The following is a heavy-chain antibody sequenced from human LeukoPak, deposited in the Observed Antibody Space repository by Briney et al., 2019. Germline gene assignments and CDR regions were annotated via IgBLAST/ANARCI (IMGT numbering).Heavy chain of an antibody. V-gene: IGHV1-2*02. CDR1: GYTFTGYY. Sequence: ASVKVSCKASGYTFTGYYMHWVRQAPGQGLEWMGWINPNNGGTNYAQKFQGRVTITRDTSISTAYMELSRLRSDDTAVYYCARDPYYGSGSYSFDPWGQGTLVTVSS. CDR3: ARDPYYGSGSYSFDP. D-gene: IGHD3-10*01. CDR2: INPNNGGT. J-gene: IGHJ5*02.